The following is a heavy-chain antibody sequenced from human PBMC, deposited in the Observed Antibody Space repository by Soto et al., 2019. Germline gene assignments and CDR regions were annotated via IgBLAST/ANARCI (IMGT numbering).Heavy chain of an antibody. J-gene: IGHJ5*02. D-gene: IGHD3-10*01. CDR1: GGTFSSYT. CDR2: IIPILGIA. CDR3: ARDGPSGRYVFDP. V-gene: IGHV1-69*08. Sequence: QVQLVQSGAEVKKPGSSVKVSCKASGGTFSSYTISWVRQAPGQGLEWMGRIIPILGIANYAQKFQGRVTITAEQSTSTAYMELSSLRSEDTAVYYCARDGPSGRYVFDPWGQGTLVTVSS.